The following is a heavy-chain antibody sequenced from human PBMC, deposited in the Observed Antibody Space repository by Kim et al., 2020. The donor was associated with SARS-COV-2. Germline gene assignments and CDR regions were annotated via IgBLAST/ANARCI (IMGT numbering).Heavy chain of an antibody. J-gene: IGHJ5*02. CDR1: GGSISSSSYY. D-gene: IGHD6-19*01. CDR2: IYYSGST. V-gene: IGHV4-39*01. CDR3: ARTYSSGWYENWFDP. Sequence: SETLSLTCTVSGGSISSSSYYWGWIRQPPWKGLEWIGSIYYSGSTYYNPSLKSRVTISVDTSKNQFSLKLSSVTAADTAVYYCARTYSSGWYENWFDPWGQGTLVTVSS.